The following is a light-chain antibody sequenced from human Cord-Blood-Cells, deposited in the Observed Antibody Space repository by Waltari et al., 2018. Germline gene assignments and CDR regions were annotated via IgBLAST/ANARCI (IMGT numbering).Light chain of an antibody. CDR1: QRVRSSY. CDR3: QQYGSSLYT. CDR2: GAS. J-gene: IGKJ2*01. Sequence: DIPLTLSPVTPSFSRGDRATLPCRASQRVRSSYLAWYQQKPGQAPRLLIYGASSRATGIPDRFSGSGSGTDFTLTISRLEPEDFAVYYCQQYGSSLYTFGQGTKLEIK. V-gene: IGKV3-20*01.